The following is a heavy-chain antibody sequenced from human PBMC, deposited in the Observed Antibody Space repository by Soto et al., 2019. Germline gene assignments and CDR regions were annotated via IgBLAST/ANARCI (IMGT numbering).Heavy chain of an antibody. V-gene: IGHV3-23*01. CDR3: AKEGGERATTFAHFDH. CDR1: GFTFTTYA. Sequence: PGGSLRLSCAASGFTFTTYAMSWVRQAPGKGLEWVSAISGSGGSTYYADSVKGRFTISRDNSKNTLYLQMNSLRAEDTAVSYWAKEGGERATTFAHFDHGGQGPRVPV. CDR2: ISGSGGST. D-gene: IGHD1-1*01. J-gene: IGHJ4*02.